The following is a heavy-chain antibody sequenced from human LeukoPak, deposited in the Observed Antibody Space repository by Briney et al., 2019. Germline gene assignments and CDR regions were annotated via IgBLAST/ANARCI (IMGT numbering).Heavy chain of an antibody. CDR3: ARERPPVISGRYWAFDY. J-gene: IGHJ4*02. Sequence: ASVKVSCKASGYTFTGYYMHWVRQAPGQGLEWMGWINPNSGGTNYAQKFQGRVTMTRDTSISTAYMELSRLRSDDTAVYYCARERPPVISGRYWAFDYWGQGTLVTVSS. CDR1: GYTFTGYY. CDR2: INPNSGGT. D-gene: IGHD1-26*01. V-gene: IGHV1-2*02.